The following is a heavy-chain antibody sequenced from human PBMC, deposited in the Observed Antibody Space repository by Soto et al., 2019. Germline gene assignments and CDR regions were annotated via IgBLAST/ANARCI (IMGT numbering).Heavy chain of an antibody. CDR3: AGSIVVVTALDY. CDR1: GYTFTSYA. J-gene: IGHJ4*02. D-gene: IGHD2-21*02. Sequence: QVQLVQSGAEEKKPGASVKVSCKASGYTFTSYAMHWVRQAPGQRLEWMGWINAGNGNTKYSQKCRGRGTITRDTSASTAYMELSSLRSEDTAVYYCAGSIVVVTALDYWGQGTLVTVSS. CDR2: INAGNGNT. V-gene: IGHV1-3*05.